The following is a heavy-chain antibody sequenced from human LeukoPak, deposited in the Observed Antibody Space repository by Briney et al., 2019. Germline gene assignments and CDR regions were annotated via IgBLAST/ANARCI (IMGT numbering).Heavy chain of an antibody. J-gene: IGHJ5*02. CDR3: ARDYGSGSHNWFDP. D-gene: IGHD3-10*01. CDR2: ISGSSSYI. V-gene: IGHV3-21*01. CDR1: GFTFSSYS. Sequence: GGSLRLSCAASGFTFSSYSMNWVRQAPGKGLEWVSSISGSSSYIYYADSVKGRFTISRDNAKNSLYLQMNSLRAEDTAVYYCARDYGSGSHNWFDPWGQGTLVTVSS.